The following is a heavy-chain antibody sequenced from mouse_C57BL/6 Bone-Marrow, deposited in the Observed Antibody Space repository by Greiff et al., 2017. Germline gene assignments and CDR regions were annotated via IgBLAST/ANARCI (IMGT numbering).Heavy chain of an antibody. CDR1: GFAFTNYL. J-gene: IGHJ2*01. CDR3: AKLLRY. V-gene: IGHV1-54*01. CDR2: INTGSGGT. D-gene: IGHD1-1*01. Sequence: QVQLQQSGAELVRPGTSVKVSCKASGFAFTNYLIEWVKQRPGQGLEWVGVINTGSGGTNYHEKFKGKATLTADKSSSTAYMQLSSLTSEGTAVYCCAKLLRYWGQGTTLTVSS.